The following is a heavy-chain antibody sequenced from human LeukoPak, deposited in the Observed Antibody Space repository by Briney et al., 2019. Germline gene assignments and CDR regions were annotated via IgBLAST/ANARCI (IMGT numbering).Heavy chain of an antibody. Sequence: ASVKVSCKASGYTFTGYYMHLVRQAPGQGLEWMGRINPNSGGTNYAQKFQGRVTMTRDTSISTAYRELSRLRSDDTGVSYCETAAAGTGFDYWGEGTLVTVSS. J-gene: IGHJ4*02. V-gene: IGHV1-2*05. CDR1: GYTFTGYY. CDR2: INPNSGGT. CDR3: ETAAAGTGFDY. D-gene: IGHD6-13*01.